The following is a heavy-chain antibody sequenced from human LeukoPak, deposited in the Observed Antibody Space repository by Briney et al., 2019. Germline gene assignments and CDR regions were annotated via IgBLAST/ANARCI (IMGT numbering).Heavy chain of an antibody. CDR1: GGSIISSSYY. Sequence: SETLSLTCTVSGGSIISSSYYWGWIRQPPGKGLEWIGSIYYSGSTYYNPSLKSRVTISVDTSKNQFSLKLSSVTAADTAVYYCARHHMMIVASYYDYWGQGTLVTISS. J-gene: IGHJ4*02. CDR3: ARHHMMIVASYYDY. CDR2: IYYSGST. V-gene: IGHV4-39*01. D-gene: IGHD3-22*01.